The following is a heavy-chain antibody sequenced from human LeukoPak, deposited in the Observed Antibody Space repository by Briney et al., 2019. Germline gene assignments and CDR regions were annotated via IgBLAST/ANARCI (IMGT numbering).Heavy chain of an antibody. D-gene: IGHD3-22*01. CDR2: IYYSGST. J-gene: IGHJ4*02. CDR3: ARHTDYYDSSGFYYFDY. V-gene: IGHV4-59*08. Sequence: SETPSLTCTVSGGSISSYYWSWIRQPPGKGLEWIGYIYYSGSTNYNPSLKSRVTISVDTSKNQFSLKLSSVTAADTAVYYCARHTDYYDSSGFYYFDYWGQGTLVTVSS. CDR1: GGSISSYY.